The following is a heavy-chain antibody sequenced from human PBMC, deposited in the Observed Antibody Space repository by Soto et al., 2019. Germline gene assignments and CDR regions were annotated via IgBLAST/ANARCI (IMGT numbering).Heavy chain of an antibody. Sequence: QVQLVQSGAEVKKPGASVKVSCKASGYTFTSYDINWVRQATGQGLEWMGWMNPNSGNTGYAQKFQGRGTMTRNTSRSTAYMELGSLRSEGTAVSYCARGPRTWYFDLWGRGTLVTVSS. CDR1: GYTFTSYD. V-gene: IGHV1-8*01. CDR3: ARGPRTWYFDL. J-gene: IGHJ2*01. D-gene: IGHD1-1*01. CDR2: MNPNSGNT.